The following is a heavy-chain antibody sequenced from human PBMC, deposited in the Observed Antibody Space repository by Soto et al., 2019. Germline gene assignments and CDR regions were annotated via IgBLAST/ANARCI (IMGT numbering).Heavy chain of an antibody. Sequence: EVQLVESGGGLVQPEESLRLSCAASGFIVSSHYMSWVRQAPGKGLEWVSVIYSDGSTYYADSVKGRFTISRDSSKNTLYVQMNSLRAEDTAVYYCARARSDWYFDLWGRGTLVTVSS. D-gene: IGHD1-26*01. CDR1: GFIVSSHY. CDR3: ARARSDWYFDL. J-gene: IGHJ2*01. V-gene: IGHV3-66*01. CDR2: IYSDGST.